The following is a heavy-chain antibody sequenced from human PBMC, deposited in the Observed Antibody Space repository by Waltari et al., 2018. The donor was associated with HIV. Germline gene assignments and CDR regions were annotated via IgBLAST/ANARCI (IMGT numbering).Heavy chain of an antibody. CDR1: GLTYSSYR. J-gene: IGHJ4*02. Sequence: EVQLVESGGGLVQPGGSLRLSCVASGLTYSSYRMNWVRQAPTKGLEWVSYISSSSSTMYYADSVKGRFTISRDNAKNSLYLQMNSLRDDDTAVYYCVRDWAGGDYWGQGTLVTVSS. D-gene: IGHD2-15*01. CDR3: VRDWAGGDY. V-gene: IGHV3-48*02. CDR2: ISSSSSTM.